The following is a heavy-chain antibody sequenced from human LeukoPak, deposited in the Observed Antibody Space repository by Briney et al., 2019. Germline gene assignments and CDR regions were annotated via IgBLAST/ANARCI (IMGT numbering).Heavy chain of an antibody. CDR2: ISYDGSNK. CDR1: GFTFSSYG. J-gene: IGHJ5*02. D-gene: IGHD3-22*01. V-gene: IGHV3-30*18. CDR3: AKASDDSSGSLVP. Sequence: PGGSLRLSCAASGFTFSSYGMHWVRQAPGKGLEWVAVISYDGSNKYYADSVKGRFTISRDNSKNTLYLQMNSLRTEDTAVYYCAKASDDSSGSLVPWGQGTLVTVSS.